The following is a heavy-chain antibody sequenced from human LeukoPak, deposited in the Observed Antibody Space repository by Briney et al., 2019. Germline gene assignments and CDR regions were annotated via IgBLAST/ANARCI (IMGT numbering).Heavy chain of an antibody. CDR3: SRDLGGSYNDY. D-gene: IGHD1-26*01. V-gene: IGHV1-46*01. J-gene: IGHJ4*02. Sequence: GASVKVSCKASGYTVSTYYMHWVRQAPGQGLEWVGVINSTGGTTTYAQKFQGRVTMTRDTSSSTVYMELSSLRIEGTAVYYCSRDLGGSYNDYWGQGTMVTVSS. CDR2: INSTGGTT. CDR1: GYTVSTYY.